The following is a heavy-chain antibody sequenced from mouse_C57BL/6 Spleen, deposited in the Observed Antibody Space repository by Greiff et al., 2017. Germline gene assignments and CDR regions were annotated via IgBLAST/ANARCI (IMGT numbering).Heavy chain of an antibody. J-gene: IGHJ1*03. D-gene: IGHD4-1*01. V-gene: IGHV5-4*01. CDR1: GFTFSSYA. Sequence: DVQLVESGGGLVKPGGSLKLSCAASGFTFSSYAMSWVRQTPEKRLEWVATISDGGSYTYYPDNVKGRFTISRDNAENNLYLQMSHLKSEDTAMYYCAREGSGTGGYFDVWGTGTTVTVSS. CDR3: AREGSGTGGYFDV. CDR2: ISDGGSYT.